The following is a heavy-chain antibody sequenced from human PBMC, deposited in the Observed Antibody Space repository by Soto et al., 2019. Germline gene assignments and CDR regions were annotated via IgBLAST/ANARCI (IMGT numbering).Heavy chain of an antibody. D-gene: IGHD1-1*01. Sequence: GGSLRLSCSASGFTFRSYAMSWIRQAPGKGLEWVSAIGVGGITTYYADSVKGRFTISRDNPKNMLYLQMNSLRAEDTAVYYCAQKSPGTAPLDQWGQGTLVTVSS. V-gene: IGHV3-23*01. CDR1: GFTFRSYA. CDR3: AQKSPGTAPLDQ. CDR2: IGVGGITT. J-gene: IGHJ4*02.